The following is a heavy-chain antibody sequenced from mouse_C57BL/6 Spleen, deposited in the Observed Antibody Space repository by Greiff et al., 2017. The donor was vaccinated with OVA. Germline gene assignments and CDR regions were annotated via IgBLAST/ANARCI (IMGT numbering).Heavy chain of an antibody. J-gene: IGHJ4*01. CDR3: ARGGITTVVAGAMDY. D-gene: IGHD1-1*01. CDR1: GFTFSDSY. Sequence: EVQLVESEGGLVQPGSSMKLSCTASGFTFSDSYMAWVRQVPEKGLEWVANINYDGSSTYSLDSLKGRFIISRANAKTILYLQMRSLKWAETATYYCARGGITTVVAGAMDYWGQGTSVTVSS. CDR2: INYDGSST. V-gene: IGHV5-16*01.